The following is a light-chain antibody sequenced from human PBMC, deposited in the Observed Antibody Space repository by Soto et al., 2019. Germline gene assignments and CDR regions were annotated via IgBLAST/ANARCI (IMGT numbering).Light chain of an antibody. V-gene: IGLV1-44*01. J-gene: IGLJ3*02. Sequence: QSVLTQRPSASGTPGQRVTISCSGSRSNIGENTVNWYRQFPGTAPKVLIYGDNQRPSAVPDRFSGSKSGTSASLAIYGLQSEDEADYYCASWDDSLSVWVFGGGTKLTVL. CDR3: ASWDDSLSVWV. CDR1: RSNIGENT. CDR2: GDN.